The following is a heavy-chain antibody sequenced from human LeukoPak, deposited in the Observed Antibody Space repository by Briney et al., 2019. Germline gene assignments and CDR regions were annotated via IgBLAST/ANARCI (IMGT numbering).Heavy chain of an antibody. CDR1: GFTFSSYG. CDR3: AKDRLRYCSGGSCHSIDY. Sequence: GGSLRLPCAASGFTFSSYGMHWVRQAPGKGLEWVAVIWYDGSNKYYADSVKGRFTISRDNSKNTLYLQMNSLRAEDTAVYYCAKDRLRYCSGGSCHSIDYRGQGTLVTVSS. D-gene: IGHD2-15*01. V-gene: IGHV3-33*06. CDR2: IWYDGSNK. J-gene: IGHJ4*02.